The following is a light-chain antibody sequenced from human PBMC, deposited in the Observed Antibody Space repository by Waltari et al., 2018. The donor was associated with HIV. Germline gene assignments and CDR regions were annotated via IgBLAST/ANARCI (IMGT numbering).Light chain of an antibody. J-gene: IGLJ3*02. CDR1: SSNIGAGYD. CDR3: QSYDSSLSGPWV. CDR2: GNS. V-gene: IGLV1-40*01. Sequence: QSVLTQPPSVSGAPGQRVTISCTGSSSNIGAGYDVHWYQQLPGTAPKLLVYGNSDRPSGGPGRFSGSKSGTSASLAITGLQAEDEADYYCQSYDSSLSGPWVFGGGTKLTVL.